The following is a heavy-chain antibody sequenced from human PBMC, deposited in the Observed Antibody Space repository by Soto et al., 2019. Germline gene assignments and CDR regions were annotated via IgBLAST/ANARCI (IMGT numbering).Heavy chain of an antibody. CDR3: ARAYCSSTSCYAPFDY. CDR1: GFTFSSYA. V-gene: IGHV3-33*01. J-gene: IGHJ4*02. CDR2: IWYDGSNK. Sequence: QVQLVESGGGVVQPGRSLRLSCAASGFTFSSYAMHWVRQAPGKGLEWVAVIWYDGSNKYYADSVKGRFTISRDNSKNTLYLQMNSLRPEDTAVYYCARAYCSSTSCYAPFDYWGQGTPVTVSS. D-gene: IGHD2-2*01.